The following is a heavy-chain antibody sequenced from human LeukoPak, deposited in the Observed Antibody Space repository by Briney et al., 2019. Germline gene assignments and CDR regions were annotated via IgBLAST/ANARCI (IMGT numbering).Heavy chain of an antibody. CDR1: GFTFSSYG. J-gene: IGHJ4*02. Sequence: GGSLRLSCAASGFTFSSYGMHWVRLAPGKGLEWVAVISYDGTIKYYADSVQGRFTISRDNSKNTLFLQMNSLRAEDTAVYYCAKDKGREGDYWGPGTLVTVSS. CDR2: ISYDGTIK. CDR3: AKDKGREGDY. D-gene: IGHD1-26*01. V-gene: IGHV3-30*18.